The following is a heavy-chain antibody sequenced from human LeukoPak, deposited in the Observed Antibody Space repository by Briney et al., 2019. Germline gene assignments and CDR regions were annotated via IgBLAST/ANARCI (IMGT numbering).Heavy chain of an antibody. J-gene: IGHJ4*02. CDR3: ASPIFG. CDR1: ADSISNFY. V-gene: IGHV4-59*01. CDR2: MHHSGSP. Sequence: SETLSLTCTVSADSISNFYWSWIRQPPGKGLEWIGYMHHSGSPNYTPSLKSRVTMSVDTSRSQFSLKLSSVTAADTAVYYCASPIFGWGQGTLVTVSS. D-gene: IGHD3-3*01.